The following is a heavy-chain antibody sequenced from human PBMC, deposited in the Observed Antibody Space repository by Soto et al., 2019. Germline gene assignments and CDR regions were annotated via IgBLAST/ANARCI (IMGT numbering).Heavy chain of an antibody. Sequence: GGSLRLSCAASGFTFSSYGMHWVRQAPGKGLEWVAVISYDGSNKYYADSVKGRFTISRDNSKNTLYLQMNSLRAEDTAVYYCPRGGRVDNWNYVVDYYYMDVWGKGTTVTVSS. J-gene: IGHJ6*03. CDR3: PRGGRVDNWNYVVDYYYMDV. CDR1: GFTFSSYG. V-gene: IGHV3-30*03. CDR2: ISYDGSNK. D-gene: IGHD1-7*01.